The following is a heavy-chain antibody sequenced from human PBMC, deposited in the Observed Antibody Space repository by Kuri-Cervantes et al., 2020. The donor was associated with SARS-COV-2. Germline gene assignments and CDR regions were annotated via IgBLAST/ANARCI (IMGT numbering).Heavy chain of an antibody. Sequence: GGSLTLSFPASGFTFSDYYMNWIRQAPGKGLDWFSYISGIVDIIYYADSVTGRCTISRDNEKNSLYLKMNSLRAEDTAVYYCARDSYYDGSGYYYGTFDYWGQGTLVTVSS. CDR3: ARDSYYDGSGYYYGTFDY. D-gene: IGHD3-22*01. V-gene: IGHV3-11*04. CDR1: GFTFSDYY. CDR2: ISGIVDII. J-gene: IGHJ4*02.